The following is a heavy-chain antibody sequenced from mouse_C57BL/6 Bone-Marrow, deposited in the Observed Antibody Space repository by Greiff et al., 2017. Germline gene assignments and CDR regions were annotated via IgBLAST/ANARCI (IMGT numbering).Heavy chain of an antibody. J-gene: IGHJ2*01. D-gene: IGHD2-3*01. CDR1: GFTINSYW. CDR2: IHPNSGST. Sequence: QVQLKQPGAELVKPGASVKLSCKASGFTINSYWMHWVKQRPGQGLEWIGMIHPNSGSTNYNEKFKSKATLTAEKSSNTAYMQLSSLTSWISAFYFCARDDGYFFEFGGRGTTLTVSS. V-gene: IGHV1-64*01. CDR3: ARDDGYFFEF.